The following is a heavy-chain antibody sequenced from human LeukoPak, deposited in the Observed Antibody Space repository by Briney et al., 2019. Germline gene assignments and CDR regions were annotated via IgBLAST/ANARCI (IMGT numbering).Heavy chain of an antibody. V-gene: IGHV3-23*01. CDR3: ARGGSRKYTSSTLDY. J-gene: IGHJ4*02. Sequence: PGGSLRLSCAASGFTFSSYAMSWVRQAPGKGLEWVSAISGSGGSTYYADSVKGRFTISRDNSKNTLYLQMNSLRAEDTAVYYCARGGSRKYTSSTLDYWGQGTLVTASS. CDR2: ISGSGGST. D-gene: IGHD6-6*01. CDR1: GFTFSSYA.